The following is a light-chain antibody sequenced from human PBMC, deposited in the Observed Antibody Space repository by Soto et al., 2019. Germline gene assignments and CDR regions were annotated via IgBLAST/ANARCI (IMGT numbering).Light chain of an antibody. V-gene: IGKV1-9*01. J-gene: IGKJ3*01. CDR1: RDIIDS. Sequence: IQLTQSPSSLSASIGDRVTITCRASRDIIDSLAWYQQEPGKAPKLLTFAASSLHIGVPSRFSGSGSGTIFTRTISSLQPEDFATYYCQHRNAFPHVTVGPGTNVEIQ. CDR3: QHRNAFPHVT. CDR2: AAS.